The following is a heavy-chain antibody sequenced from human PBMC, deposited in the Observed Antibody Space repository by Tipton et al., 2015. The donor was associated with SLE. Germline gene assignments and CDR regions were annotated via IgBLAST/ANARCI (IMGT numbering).Heavy chain of an antibody. D-gene: IGHD1-14*01. J-gene: IGHJ6*02. V-gene: IGHV3-23*01. CDR2: ISGSGGST. Sequence: SLRLSCAASGFTFSSYAMSWVRQAPGKGLEWVSAISGSGGSTYYADSVKGRFTISRDNSKNTLYLQMNSLRAEDTAVYYCARQGSEEAPGDYYGMDVWGQGTTVTVSS. CDR1: GFTFSSYA. CDR3: ARQGSEEAPGDYYGMDV.